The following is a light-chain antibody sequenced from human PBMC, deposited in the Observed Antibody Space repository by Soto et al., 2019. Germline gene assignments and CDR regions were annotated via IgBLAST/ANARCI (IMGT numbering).Light chain of an antibody. V-gene: IGKV3-11*01. J-gene: IGKJ4*01. Sequence: EIVLTQSPATLSLSPGERATLSCRASQSISNYLAWYQQKPGQAPRLLIYDASNRATGIPARFSGSGSGTDFTLIISSLEPEDFAVYYCQQRSNWPPLTFGGGTKVEIK. CDR1: QSISNY. CDR2: DAS. CDR3: QQRSNWPPLT.